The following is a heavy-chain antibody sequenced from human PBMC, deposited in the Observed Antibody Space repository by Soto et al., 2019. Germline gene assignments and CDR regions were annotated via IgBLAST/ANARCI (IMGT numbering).Heavy chain of an antibody. CDR2: ISAYNGNT. Sequence: GAPVKVSCKASGYTFTSYGIIWVRQPHGQGLEWMGWISAYNGNTNSAQKLQGRVTMTTDTSTSTAYMELRSLRSDDTAVYYCARSIYDFWSGYFDYWGQGTLVTVSS. CDR1: GYTFTSYG. V-gene: IGHV1-18*01. CDR3: ARSIYDFWSGYFDY. J-gene: IGHJ4*02. D-gene: IGHD3-3*01.